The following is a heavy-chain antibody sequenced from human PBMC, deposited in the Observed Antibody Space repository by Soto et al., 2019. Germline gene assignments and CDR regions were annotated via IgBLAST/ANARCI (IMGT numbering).Heavy chain of an antibody. CDR2: IIPIFGTA. CDR3: ALTTTRNDYGDYGPRYYFDY. J-gene: IGHJ4*02. V-gene: IGHV1-69*01. Sequence: QVQLVQSGAEVKKPGSSVKVSCKASGGTFSSYAISWVRQAPGQGLEWMGGIIPIFGTANYAQKFQGRVPITADESTSTAYMELSSLRSEDTAVYYCALTTTRNDYGDYGPRYYFDYWGQGTLVTVSS. D-gene: IGHD4-17*01. CDR1: GGTFSSYA.